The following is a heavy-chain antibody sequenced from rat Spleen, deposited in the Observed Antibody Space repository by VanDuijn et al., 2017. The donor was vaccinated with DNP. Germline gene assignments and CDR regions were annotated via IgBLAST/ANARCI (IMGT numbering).Heavy chain of an antibody. Sequence: EVQLVESGGGPAQPGRSLKLSCVASGFIFSNYWMTWIRQAPGKGLEWVASITNTGDGYYHSDSGKGRCTISRDNAKSTLYLQMDCLRSEDTATYYCARHRTIMPYYYAMDAWGQGAAVTVSS. D-gene: IGHD1-5*01. CDR1: GFIFSNYW. J-gene: IGHJ4*01. V-gene: IGHV5-31*01. CDR2: ITNTGDGY. CDR3: ARHRTIMPYYYAMDA.